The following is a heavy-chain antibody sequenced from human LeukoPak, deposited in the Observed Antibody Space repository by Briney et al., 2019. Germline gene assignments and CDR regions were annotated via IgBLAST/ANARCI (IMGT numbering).Heavy chain of an antibody. J-gene: IGHJ6*02. Sequence: SETLSLTCTVSGYSISSGYYWGWIRQPPGKGLEWIGSIYHSGSTYYNPSLKSRVTISVDTSKNQFSLKLSSVTAADTAVYYCARDRVGWPYYYYYGMDVWGQGTTVTVSS. CDR3: ARDRVGWPYYYYYGMDV. CDR2: IYHSGST. CDR1: GYSISSGYY. D-gene: IGHD2-15*01. V-gene: IGHV4-38-2*02.